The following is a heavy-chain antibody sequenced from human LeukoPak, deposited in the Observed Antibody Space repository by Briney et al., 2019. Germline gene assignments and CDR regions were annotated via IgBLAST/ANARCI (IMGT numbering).Heavy chain of an antibody. Sequence: ASVKVSCKASGYTFSSYAISWVRQAPGQGLEWMGWINIYNGNTKYAQKLQGRVTMTTDTSTSTAYMELRSLRSDDTAVYYCARDLNTAYYDILTGYYIEGRGFDYWGQGTLVTVPS. CDR2: INIYNGNT. V-gene: IGHV1-18*01. CDR1: GYTFSSYA. J-gene: IGHJ4*02. CDR3: ARDLNTAYYDILTGYYIEGRGFDY. D-gene: IGHD3-9*01.